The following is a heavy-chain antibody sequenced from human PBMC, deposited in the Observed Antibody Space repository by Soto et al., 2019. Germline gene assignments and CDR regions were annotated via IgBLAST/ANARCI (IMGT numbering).Heavy chain of an antibody. J-gene: IGHJ4*02. V-gene: IGHV1-69*04. D-gene: IGHD5-12*01. CDR1: GGTFSSYT. CDR3: ARERPVEMATIYYFDY. Sequence: SVKVSCKASGGTFSSYTISWVRQAPGQGLEWMGRIIPILGIANYAQKFQGRVTITADKSTSTAYMELSSLRSEDTAVYYCARERPVEMATIYYFDYRGQGTLVTVSS. CDR2: IIPILGIA.